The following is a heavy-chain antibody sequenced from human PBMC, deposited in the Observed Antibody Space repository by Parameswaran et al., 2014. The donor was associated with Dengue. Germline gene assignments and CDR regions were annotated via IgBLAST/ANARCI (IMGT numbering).Heavy chain of an antibody. V-gene: IGHV1-18*01. Sequence: SWVRQAPGQGLEWMGWISGYNGNTNYAQKLQGRVTMTTDTYTRTAYMELRSLRSDDTAVYYCARGLDDTSVYYPSDYWGQGTLVTVSS. J-gene: IGHJ4*02. CDR3: ARGLDDTSVYYPSDY. CDR2: ISGYNGNT. D-gene: IGHD3-22*01.